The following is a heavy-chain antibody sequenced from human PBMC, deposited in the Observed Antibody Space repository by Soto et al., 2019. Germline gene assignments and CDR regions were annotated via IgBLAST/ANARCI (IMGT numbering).Heavy chain of an antibody. CDR1: GFTFSSYA. CDR2: ISYDGSNK. J-gene: IGHJ4*02. Sequence: LRLSCAASGFTFSSYAMHWVRQAPGKGLEWVAVISYDGSNKYYADSVKGRFTISRDNSKNTLYLQMNSLRAEDTAVYYCARGEVHSSSWYGYYFDYWGQGTLVTVSS. CDR3: ARGEVHSSSWYGYYFDY. V-gene: IGHV3-30-3*01. D-gene: IGHD6-13*01.